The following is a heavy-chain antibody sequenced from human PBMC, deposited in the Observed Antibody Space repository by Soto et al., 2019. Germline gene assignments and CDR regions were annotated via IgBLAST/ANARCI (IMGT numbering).Heavy chain of an antibody. CDR1: GFTFSSYA. CDR2: ISAGGGGT. J-gene: IGHJ6*02. V-gene: IGHV3-23*01. D-gene: IGHD6-13*01. CDR3: ARLLAAAGRSYYYHSMDV. Sequence: GGSLRLSCEGSGFTFSSYAMSWVRQAPGKGLEWVSSISAGGGGTYSADSVKGRFTISRDNSKNTLYLQMNSLRDEDTAVYYCARLLAAAGRSYYYHSMDVWGQGTTVTVSS.